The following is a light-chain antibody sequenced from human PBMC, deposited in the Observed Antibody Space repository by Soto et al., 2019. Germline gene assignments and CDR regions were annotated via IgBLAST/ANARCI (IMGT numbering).Light chain of an antibody. CDR2: AAS. V-gene: IGKV1-27*01. Sequence: DIQMTQSPSSLSASVGDRVTITCRESQGISNYLAWYQQKPGKVPKLLIYAASTLQSGVPSRFSGSGSGTDFTLTISSLQPEDVATYYCQKYNSAPQTFGQGTKLEIK. J-gene: IGKJ2*01. CDR3: QKYNSAPQT. CDR1: QGISNY.